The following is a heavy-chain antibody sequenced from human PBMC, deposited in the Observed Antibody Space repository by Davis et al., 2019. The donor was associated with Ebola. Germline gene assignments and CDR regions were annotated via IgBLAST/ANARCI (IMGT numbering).Heavy chain of an antibody. V-gene: IGHV4-39*07. D-gene: IGHD2-21*01. CDR2: IYYSGST. Sequence: SETLSLTCTVSGGSINIRSYYWGWIRQPPGKGLEWIGSIYYSGSTYYNPSLKSRVTLSLDTSRNQFSLKLKSVTAADTAVYFCASAYLNWIDSWGQGTLATVSS. CDR3: ASAYLNWIDS. J-gene: IGHJ5*01. CDR1: GGSINIRSYY.